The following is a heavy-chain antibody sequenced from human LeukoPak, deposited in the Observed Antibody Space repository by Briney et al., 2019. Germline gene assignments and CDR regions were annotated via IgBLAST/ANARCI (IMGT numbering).Heavy chain of an antibody. CDR1: GGSISSGSYN. V-gene: IGHV4-39*01. J-gene: IGHJ4*02. CDR3: ARLSFGGVIVIGNFDY. CDR2: IYYSGST. Sequence: SETLSLTCTVSGGSISSGSYNWGWIRQPPGKGLEWIGSIYYSGSTYYNPSLKSRVTISVDTSKNQFSLKLSSVTAADTAVYYCARLSFGGVIVIGNFDYWGQGTLVTVSS. D-gene: IGHD3-16*02.